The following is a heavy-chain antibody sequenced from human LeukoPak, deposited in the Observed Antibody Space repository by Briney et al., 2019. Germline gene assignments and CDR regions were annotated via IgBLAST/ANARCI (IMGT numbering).Heavy chain of an antibody. V-gene: IGHV4-59*01. CDR3: ARAHYYDSGGLFDY. D-gene: IGHD3-22*01. CDR2: IYYSGST. Sequence: PSETLSLTCTVSGGSISSYYWSWIRQPPGKGLEWIGYIYYSGSTSYNPSLKSRVTISVDTSKNQFSLKLSSVTAADTAVYYCARAHYYDSGGLFDYWGQGTLVTVSS. J-gene: IGHJ4*02. CDR1: GGSISSYY.